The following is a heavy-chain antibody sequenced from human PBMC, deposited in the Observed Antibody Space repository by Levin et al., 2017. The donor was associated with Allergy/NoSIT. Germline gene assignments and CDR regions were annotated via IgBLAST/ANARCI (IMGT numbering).Heavy chain of an antibody. CDR1: GFTFSSYW. CDR2: IKQDGSEK. Sequence: GGSLRLSCAASGFTFSSYWMSWVRQAPGKGLEWVADIKQDGSEKNYVDSVKGRFTISRDNAKNSLYLQMNSLRAEDTAVYYCARGLDTGMAPQPWGQGSLVTASS. J-gene: IGHJ5*02. CDR3: ARGLDTGMAPQP. V-gene: IGHV3-7*01. D-gene: IGHD5-18*01.